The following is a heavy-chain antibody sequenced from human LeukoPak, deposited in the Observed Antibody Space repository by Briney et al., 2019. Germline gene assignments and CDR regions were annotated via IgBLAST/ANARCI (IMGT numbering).Heavy chain of an antibody. CDR3: ATNAGYSSPDF. CDR1: GFTLSDYS. D-gene: IGHD6-13*01. Sequence: GGSLRLSCAVSGFTLSDYSMDWVRQAPGKGLEWVSSISSSSIYIYYADSVKGRFTISRDNAKNSLYLQMNSLRAEDTAVYYCATNAGYSSPDFWGQGTLVTVSS. CDR2: ISSSSIYI. V-gene: IGHV3-21*01. J-gene: IGHJ4*02.